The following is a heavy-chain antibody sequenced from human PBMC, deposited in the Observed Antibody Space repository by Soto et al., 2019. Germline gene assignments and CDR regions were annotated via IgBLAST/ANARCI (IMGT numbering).Heavy chain of an antibody. CDR3: ARMGCSGGSCYSGEFDY. CDR2: IISNDDK. D-gene: IGHD2-15*01. J-gene: IGHJ4*02. CDR1: GFSLSDSRMG. V-gene: IGHV2-26*01. Sequence: QVTLKESGPVLVKPTETLTLTCTVSGFSLSDSRMGVSWIRQPPGKALEWLAHIISNDDKSYTTSLRSRLTISKDTSKSQVVLTMSNTDPVDTATYYCARMGCSGGSCYSGEFDYWGQGAQVTVSS.